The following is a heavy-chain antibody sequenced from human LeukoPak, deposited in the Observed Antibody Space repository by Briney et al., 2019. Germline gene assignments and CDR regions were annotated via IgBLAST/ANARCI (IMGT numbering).Heavy chain of an antibody. D-gene: IGHD3-3*01. CDR1: GYTFIENY. Sequence: ASVTVSCTVSGYTFIENYIHWVRQAPGQGLEWMGLINPHTGAANYSQKFQGRVTMTRDTSISTAYMYLTRLRFDDTAVYYCARGKSGYSPWGQGTPVTVSS. CDR3: ARGKSGYSP. V-gene: IGHV1-2*02. CDR2: INPHTGAA. J-gene: IGHJ4*02.